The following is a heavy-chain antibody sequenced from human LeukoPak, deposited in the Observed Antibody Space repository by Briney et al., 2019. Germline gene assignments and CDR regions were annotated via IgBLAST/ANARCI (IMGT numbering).Heavy chain of an antibody. J-gene: IGHJ4*02. CDR1: AFTFGNFH. V-gene: IGHV3-30-3*01. CDR3: ARALGSSWFKYYFDY. Sequence: GGSLRLSCAASAFTFGNFHMHWVRQAPGKGLEWVAVISYDGSNKYYADSVKGRFTISRDNSKNTLYLQMNSLRAEDTAVYYCARALGSSWFKYYFDYWGQGTLVTVSS. CDR2: ISYDGSNK. D-gene: IGHD6-13*01.